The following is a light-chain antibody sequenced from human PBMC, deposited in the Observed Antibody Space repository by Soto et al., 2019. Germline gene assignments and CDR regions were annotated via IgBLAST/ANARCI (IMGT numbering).Light chain of an antibody. Sequence: TQSPATLSVSPGEGATLSCRASQSIKNLLAWYQQRPGQSPRLLLSYASTRATGVPARFSGSGSGTEFSLAISSLQSEDFAVYYCQQYHNWPITFGQGTRLEIK. J-gene: IGKJ5*01. V-gene: IGKV3-15*01. CDR3: QQYHNWPIT. CDR1: QSIKNL. CDR2: YAS.